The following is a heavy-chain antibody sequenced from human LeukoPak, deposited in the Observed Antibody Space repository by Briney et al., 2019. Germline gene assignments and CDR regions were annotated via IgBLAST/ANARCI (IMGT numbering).Heavy chain of an antibody. CDR1: GGSISSYY. V-gene: IGHV4-4*07. Sequence: SETLSLTCTVSGGSISSYYWSWIRQPAGKGLEWIGRIYTTGSTNYNPSLKSRVTMSVDTSKNQFSLKLSSVTAADTAVYYCAREGFGYCSSTSCYSLFDYWGQGTLVTVSS. D-gene: IGHD2-2*02. J-gene: IGHJ4*02. CDR2: IYTTGST. CDR3: AREGFGYCSSTSCYSLFDY.